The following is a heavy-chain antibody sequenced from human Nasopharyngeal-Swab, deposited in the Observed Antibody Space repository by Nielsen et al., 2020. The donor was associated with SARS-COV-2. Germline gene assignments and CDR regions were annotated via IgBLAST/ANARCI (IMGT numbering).Heavy chain of an antibody. J-gene: IGHJ3*02. D-gene: IGHD3-10*01. CDR3: AKDDVVRGDAFDI. CDR1: EFTFNIYA. Sequence: GGSLRLSCIASEFTFNIYAMAWVRRTPGRGLQWVSGISASGGSTYYTDSVKGRFAVSRDNSGNTLYLQMHSLRVEDTALYYCAKDDVVRGDAFDIWGQGTMVTVSS. CDR2: ISASGGST. V-gene: IGHV3-23*01.